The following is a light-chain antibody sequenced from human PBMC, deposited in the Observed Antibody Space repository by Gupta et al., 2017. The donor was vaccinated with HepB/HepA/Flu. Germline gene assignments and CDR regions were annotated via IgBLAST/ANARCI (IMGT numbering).Light chain of an antibody. CDR1: QRVDMY. Sequence: EIVLTQSPATLSLSPGVRVIDSCRARQRVDMYLAWYQQNPGQPPRLLMFDASKGATGLPARFSGSASGTYFSLTISILDPEDFAVYYCQQRKERPRTFGEGTKVEI. J-gene: IGKJ4*02. CDR2: DAS. V-gene: IGKV3-11*01. CDR3: QQRKERPRT.